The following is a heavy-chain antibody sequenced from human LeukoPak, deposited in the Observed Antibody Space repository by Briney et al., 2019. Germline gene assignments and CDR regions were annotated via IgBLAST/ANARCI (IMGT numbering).Heavy chain of an antibody. CDR3: ASRYYDYVWGSYRYNSPLDY. CDR1: GGSIRSSYYY. J-gene: IGHJ4*02. Sequence: SETLSLTCTVSGGSIRSSYYYWGWIRQPPGKGLEWIGSIYDSGSTYYNPSLKSRVTISVDTSKNQFSLKLNSVTAADTAVYYCASRYYDYVWGSYRYNSPLDYWGQGTLVTVSS. V-gene: IGHV4-39*01. CDR2: IYDSGST. D-gene: IGHD3-16*02.